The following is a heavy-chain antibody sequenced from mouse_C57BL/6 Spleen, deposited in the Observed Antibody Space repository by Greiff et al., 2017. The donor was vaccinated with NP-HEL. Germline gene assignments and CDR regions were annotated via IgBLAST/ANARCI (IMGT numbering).Heavy chain of an antibody. J-gene: IGHJ2*01. Sequence: VQLKESGAELVRPGASVKLSCTASGFNITDDYMHWVKQRPEQGLEWIGWIDPENGDTEYASKFQGKATITADTSSNTAYLQLSSLTSEDTAVYYCTTGDHDYGSSFDYWGQGTTLTVSS. V-gene: IGHV14-4*01. D-gene: IGHD1-1*01. CDR1: GFNITDDY. CDR3: TTGDHDYGSSFDY. CDR2: IDPENGDT.